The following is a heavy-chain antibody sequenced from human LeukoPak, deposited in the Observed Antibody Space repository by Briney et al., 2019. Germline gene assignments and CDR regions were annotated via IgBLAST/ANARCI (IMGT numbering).Heavy chain of an antibody. CDR2: IYYSGST. CDR1: GGSISGSSYY. V-gene: IGHV4-39*01. J-gene: IGHJ4*02. Sequence: SETLSLTCTVSGGSISGSSYYWGWIRQPPGKGLEWIGSIYYSGSTYYKPSLKSRFTISVDTSKNQFSLKLSSVTAADTAVYYCARPPGFSTSFWDWGQGTLVTVSS. CDR3: ARPPGFSTSFWD. D-gene: IGHD2-2*01.